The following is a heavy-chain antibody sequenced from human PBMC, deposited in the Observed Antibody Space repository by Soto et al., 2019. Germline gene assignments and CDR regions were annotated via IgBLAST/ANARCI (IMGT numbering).Heavy chain of an antibody. CDR1: GGSISSSSTY. J-gene: IGHJ4*02. CDR3: AIQILSRIEVAGANFNF. V-gene: IGHV4-39*01. D-gene: IGHD6-19*01. CDR2: IYYSGST. Sequence: SETLSLTCTASGGSISSSSTYWGWIRQPPGKGLEWIGNIYYSGSTYYNRSLKSRVTISVDTSKNQFSLKLSSVTAADTAVYYCAIQILSRIEVAGANFNFWGQGTLVIVSS.